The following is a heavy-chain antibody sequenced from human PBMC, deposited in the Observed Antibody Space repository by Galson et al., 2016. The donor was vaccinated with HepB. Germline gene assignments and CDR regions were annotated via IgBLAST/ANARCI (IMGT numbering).Heavy chain of an antibody. V-gene: IGHV4-4*02. CDR2: IHHRGRT. CDR1: GVSISSSNW. J-gene: IGHJ4*02. Sequence: SETLSLTCTVSGVSISSSNWWSWVRQSPGKGLEWIGDIHHRGRTNYNPSLKSRVSMSIDKSKNQFSLHLSSVTAADTAVYYCALAYCGGDCYSSATFYFDYWGQGTQVTVSS. D-gene: IGHD2-21*01. CDR3: ALAYCGGDCYSSATFYFDY.